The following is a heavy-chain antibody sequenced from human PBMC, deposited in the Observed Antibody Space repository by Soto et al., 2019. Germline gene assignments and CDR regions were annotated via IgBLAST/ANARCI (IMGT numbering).Heavy chain of an antibody. V-gene: IGHV1-46*01. CDR3: ARGGHVVVVTAAFDY. Sequence: QVQLMQSGAEVKKPGASVKVSCKASGDTFTNYYIHWVRQAPGQGLEWMGTVKPSGGHTTYSQNFLGRVTMTRDTSTSTLYIDLTSLTSDDTAVYYCARGGHVVVVTAAFDYWGQGTLVTVSS. J-gene: IGHJ4*02. CDR1: GDTFTNYY. CDR2: VKPSGGHT. D-gene: IGHD2-21*02.